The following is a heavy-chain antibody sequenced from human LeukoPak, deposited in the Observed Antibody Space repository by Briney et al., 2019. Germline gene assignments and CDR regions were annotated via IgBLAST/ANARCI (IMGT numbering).Heavy chain of an antibody. V-gene: IGHV4-39*07. CDR2: IYYSGST. J-gene: IGHJ4*02. Sequence: SETLSLTCTVSGDSISSSSYYWGWIRQPPGKGLEWIGSIYYSGSTYYNPSLKSRVTISVDTSKNQFSLKLSSVTAADTAVYYCARAVGRFGENLIDYWGQGTLVTVSS. CDR3: ARAVGRFGENLIDY. D-gene: IGHD3-10*01. CDR1: GDSISSSSYY.